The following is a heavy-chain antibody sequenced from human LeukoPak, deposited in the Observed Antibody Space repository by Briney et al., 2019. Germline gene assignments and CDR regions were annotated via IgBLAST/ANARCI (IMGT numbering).Heavy chain of an antibody. J-gene: IGHJ6*02. D-gene: IGHD3-9*01. CDR3: VRSTYYDILTGYGYYCGMDV. CDR1: GYSFTSYW. V-gene: IGHV5-51*01. CDR2: IYPGDSDT. Sequence: GESLKISCKGSGYSFTSYWIGWVRQMPGKGLEWMGIIYPGDSDTRYSPSFQGQVTISADKSISTAYLQWSSLKASDTAMYYCVRSTYYDILTGYGYYCGMDVWGQGTTVTVSS.